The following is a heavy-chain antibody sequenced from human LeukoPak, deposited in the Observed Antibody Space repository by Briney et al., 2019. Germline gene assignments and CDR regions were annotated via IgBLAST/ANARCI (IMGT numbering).Heavy chain of an antibody. CDR2: TYYSGST. Sequence: PSETLSLTCTVSGGSISSSSYYWGWIRQPPGEGLEWIGSTYYSGSTYYNPSLKSRVTISVDTSKNQFSLKLSSVTAADTAVYYCARHRLTAPIRALDYWGQGTLVTVSS. D-gene: IGHD2-21*02. V-gene: IGHV4-39*01. CDR1: GGSISSSSYY. J-gene: IGHJ4*02. CDR3: ARHRLTAPIRALDY.